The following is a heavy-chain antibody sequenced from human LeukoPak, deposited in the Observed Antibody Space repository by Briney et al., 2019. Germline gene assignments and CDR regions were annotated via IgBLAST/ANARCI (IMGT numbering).Heavy chain of an antibody. Sequence: ASVKVSCKASGYTFTSYGISWVRQAPGQGLEWMGWISAYNGNTNYPQKLQGRVTMTTDTSTSTAYMELRSLRSDDTAVYYCARDRTTGTTQRVFYYYYYMDVWGKGTTVTVSS. CDR2: ISAYNGNT. J-gene: IGHJ6*03. CDR3: ARDRTTGTTQRVFYYYYYMDV. CDR1: GYTFTSYG. D-gene: IGHD1-1*01. V-gene: IGHV1-18*01.